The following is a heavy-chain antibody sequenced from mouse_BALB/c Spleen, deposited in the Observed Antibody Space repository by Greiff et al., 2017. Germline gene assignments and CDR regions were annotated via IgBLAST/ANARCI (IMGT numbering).Heavy chain of an antibody. D-gene: IGHD1-1*02. Sequence: EVQGVESGGGLVQPGGSLRLSCATSGFTFTDYYMSWVRQPPGKALEWLGFIRNKANGYTTEYSASVKGRFTISRDNSQSILYLQMNTLRAEDSATYYCARDGGSRYAMDYWGQGTSVTVSS. CDR1: GFTFTDYY. CDR2: IRNKANGYTT. J-gene: IGHJ4*01. CDR3: ARDGGSRYAMDY. V-gene: IGHV7-3*02.